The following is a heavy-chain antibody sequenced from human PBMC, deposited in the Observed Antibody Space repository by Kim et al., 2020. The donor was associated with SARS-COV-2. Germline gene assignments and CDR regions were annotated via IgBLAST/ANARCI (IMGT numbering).Heavy chain of an antibody. CDR1: GFTFSIYC. Sequence: GGSLRLSCAASGFTFSIYCMSWVRQAPGKGLEWVSTITSSGGNPYYADSVKGRFTMSRDNSKNTLYMQMNSLRDEDTATYYCAPRSNGDCSGGTCDFDSLGQGTLVTVSS. CDR3: APRSNGDCSGGTCDFDS. D-gene: IGHD2-15*01. CDR2: ITSSGGNP. V-gene: IGHV3-23*01. J-gene: IGHJ4*02.